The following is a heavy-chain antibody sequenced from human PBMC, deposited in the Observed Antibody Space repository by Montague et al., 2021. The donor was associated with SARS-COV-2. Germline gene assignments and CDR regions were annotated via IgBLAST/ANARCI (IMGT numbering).Heavy chain of an antibody. J-gene: IGHJ4*02. Sequence: SETLSLTCTVSVASISSNNCYWGWIRQPPGKALEWIGSIYYSGSTYYNPSLKSRVTMSVDTSENQFSLKLSSVTAADTAVYYCARDGSYYDRSGPSNFDYWGQGTLVTVSS. CDR1: VASISSNNCY. V-gene: IGHV4-39*07. CDR3: ARDGSYYDRSGPSNFDY. D-gene: IGHD3-22*01. CDR2: IYYSGST.